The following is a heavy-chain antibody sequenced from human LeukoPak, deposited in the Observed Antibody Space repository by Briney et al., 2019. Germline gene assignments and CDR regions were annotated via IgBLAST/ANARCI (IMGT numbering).Heavy chain of an antibody. CDR3: AKNMAVAGTSAWFDP. V-gene: IGHV3-30*04. CDR2: ISYDGSNK. J-gene: IGHJ5*02. D-gene: IGHD6-19*01. CDR1: GFTFSSYA. Sequence: GRSLRLSCAASGFTFSSYAMHWVRQAPGKGLEWVAVISYDGSNKYYADSVEGRFTISRDNSKNTLYLQMNSLRAEDTAVYYCAKNMAVAGTSAWFDPWGQGTLVTVSS.